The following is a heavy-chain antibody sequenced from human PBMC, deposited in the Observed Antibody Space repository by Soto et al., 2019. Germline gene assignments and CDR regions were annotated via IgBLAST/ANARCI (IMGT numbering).Heavy chain of an antibody. CDR1: SGSISSSNW. J-gene: IGHJ4*02. Sequence: PSETMSLTCAVSSGSISSSNWWSWVRQHPGKGLEWIGEIYHSGSTNYNPSLKSRVTISVDKSKNQFSLKLSSVTAADTAVYYCAREAVDYIWGSYRPYYFDYWGQGTLVTVSS. D-gene: IGHD3-16*02. V-gene: IGHV4-4*02. CDR3: AREAVDYIWGSYRPYYFDY. CDR2: IYHSGST.